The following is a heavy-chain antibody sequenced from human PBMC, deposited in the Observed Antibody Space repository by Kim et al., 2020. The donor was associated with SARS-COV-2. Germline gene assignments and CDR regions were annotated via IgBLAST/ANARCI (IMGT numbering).Heavy chain of an antibody. Sequence: DRGRFTISRDNSKNTLYLQMNSLGAEDTAVYYCAKKRVGFWSGPITSWGQGTLVTVSS. CDR3: AKKRVGFWSGPITS. V-gene: IGHV3-23*01. J-gene: IGHJ4*02. D-gene: IGHD3-3*01.